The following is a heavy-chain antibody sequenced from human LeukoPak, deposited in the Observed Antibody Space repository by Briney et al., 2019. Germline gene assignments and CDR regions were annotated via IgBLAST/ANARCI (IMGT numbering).Heavy chain of an antibody. V-gene: IGHV1-46*01. J-gene: IGHJ4*02. CDR3: ARDLEGLLPFDY. CDR2: INPSGGST. D-gene: IGHD1-26*01. CDR1: GYTFTTYY. Sequence: ASVKVSCKASGYTFTTYYMHWVRQAPGQGLEWMGIINPSGGSTSYAQKFQGRVTMTRDTSTSTVYMELSSLRSEDTAVYYCARDLEGLLPFDYWGQGTLVTVSS.